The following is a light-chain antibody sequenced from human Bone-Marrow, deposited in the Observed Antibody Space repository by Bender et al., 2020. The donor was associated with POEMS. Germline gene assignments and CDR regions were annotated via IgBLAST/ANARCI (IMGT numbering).Light chain of an antibody. V-gene: IGLV1-47*02. Sequence: QSVLTQPPSASGTPGQRVTISCSGSSSNIGSSYVYWYQQLPETAPRLLIYTNNERPSGVPDRFSGSKSGTSASLAISGLRSEDEATYYCAAWDDNLNGWVFGGGTKLTVL. CDR1: SSNIGSSY. J-gene: IGLJ3*02. CDR2: TNN. CDR3: AAWDDNLNGWV.